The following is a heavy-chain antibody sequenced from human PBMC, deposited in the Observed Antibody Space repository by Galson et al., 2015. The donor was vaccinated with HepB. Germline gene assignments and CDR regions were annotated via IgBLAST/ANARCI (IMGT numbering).Heavy chain of an antibody. D-gene: IGHD6-19*01. CDR2: INPNSGAT. CDR3: ARVNISWYSRGLYGLDV. V-gene: IGHV1-2*04. Sequence: SVKVSCKASGYTFTGYYMHWVRQAPGQGLEWMGWINPNSGATNYAQKFRGWVTMTRDTSISTAYMELSRLTSDDTAVYYCARVNISWYSRGLYGLDVWGQGTTVTASS. J-gene: IGHJ6*02. CDR1: GYTFTGYY.